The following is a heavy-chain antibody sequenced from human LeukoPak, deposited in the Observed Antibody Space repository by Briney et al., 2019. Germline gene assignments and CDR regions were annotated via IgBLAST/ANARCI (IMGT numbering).Heavy chain of an antibody. Sequence: SVKVSCKASGGTFSSYAISWVRQAPGQGLEWRGGIIPIFGTANYAQKFQGRVTITTDESTSTAYMELSSLRSEDTAVYYCARDLWQADYGGNSDPYYYYYGMDVWGQGTTVTVSS. CDR3: ARDLWQADYGGNSDPYYYYYGMDV. CDR2: IIPIFGTA. D-gene: IGHD4-23*01. V-gene: IGHV1-69*05. CDR1: GGTFSSYA. J-gene: IGHJ6*02.